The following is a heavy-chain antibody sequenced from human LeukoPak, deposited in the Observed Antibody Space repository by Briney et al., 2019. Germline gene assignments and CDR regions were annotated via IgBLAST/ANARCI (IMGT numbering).Heavy chain of an antibody. V-gene: IGHV4-61*02. CDR2: IYTSGST. Sequence: SQTLSLTCTVSGGSISSGSYYWSWIRQPAGKGLEWIGRIYTSGSTNYNPSLKSRVTISVDTSKNQFSLKLSSVTAADTAVYYCATRGRYSSSWYGSWFDPWGQGTLVTVSS. J-gene: IGHJ5*02. CDR3: ATRGRYSSSWYGSWFDP. CDR1: GGSISSGSYY. D-gene: IGHD6-13*01.